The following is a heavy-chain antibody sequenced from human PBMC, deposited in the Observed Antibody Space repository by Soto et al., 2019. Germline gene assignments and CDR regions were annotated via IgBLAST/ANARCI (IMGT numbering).Heavy chain of an antibody. Sequence: WGTLSLPCAVYGGSFSGYYWSWLRQPPGKGLEWIGEINHSGSTNYNPSLKSRVTISVDTSKNQFSLKLSSVTAADTAVYYCARGRYNWNYWGQGTLVTVSS. CDR3: ARGRYNWNY. CDR2: INHSGST. CDR1: GGSFSGYY. V-gene: IGHV4-34*01. D-gene: IGHD1-20*01. J-gene: IGHJ4*02.